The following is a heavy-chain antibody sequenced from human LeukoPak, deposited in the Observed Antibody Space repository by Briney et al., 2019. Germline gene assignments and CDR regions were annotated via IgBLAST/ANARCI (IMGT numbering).Heavy chain of an antibody. J-gene: IGHJ4*02. D-gene: IGHD3-22*01. CDR1: GFTFNKFA. CDR3: AKSSYYDSSGYYREYYFDY. CDR2: IIENGGET. Sequence: HPGGSLRLSCAASGFTFNKFAMSWVRQAPGKGLEWVSGIIENGGETYYADSVRGRFTISRDNSKDTLYLQMSSLRAGDTAVYYCAKSSYYDSSGYYREYYFDYWGQGTLVTVSS. V-gene: IGHV3-23*01.